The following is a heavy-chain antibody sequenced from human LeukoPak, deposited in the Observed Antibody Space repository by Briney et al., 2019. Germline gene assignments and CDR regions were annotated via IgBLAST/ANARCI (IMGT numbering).Heavy chain of an antibody. D-gene: IGHD6-6*01. CDR2: ISSNGGST. Sequence: GGSLRLSCAASGFTFRSYAMHWVRQAPGKGLEYVSAISSNGGSTYYANSVKGRFTISRDNSKNTLYLQMGSLRAEDMAVYYCARGIAARPGGIDYWGQGTLVTVSS. V-gene: IGHV3-64*01. CDR3: ARGIAARPGGIDY. J-gene: IGHJ4*02. CDR1: GFTFRSYA.